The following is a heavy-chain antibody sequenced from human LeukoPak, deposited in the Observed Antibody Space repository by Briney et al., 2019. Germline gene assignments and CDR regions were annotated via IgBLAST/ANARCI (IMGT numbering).Heavy chain of an antibody. CDR3: ARDLYLWFGQSYDAFDV. D-gene: IGHD3-10*01. CDR1: GYTFIDYG. Sequence: VASVKVSCKSSGYTFIDYGISWVCQAPGQGLEWMGWISTHNGDTTYAQSLQGRVNMTMDTSAQTVYMELGSLRFDDTAVYYCARDLYLWFGQSYDAFDVWGQGTVVTVSS. V-gene: IGHV1-18*01. CDR2: ISTHNGDT. J-gene: IGHJ3*01.